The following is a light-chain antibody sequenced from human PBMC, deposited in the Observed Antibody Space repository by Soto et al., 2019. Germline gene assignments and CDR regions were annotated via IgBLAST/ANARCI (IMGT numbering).Light chain of an antibody. Sequence: DIQMTQSPSSQSASVGDRATITCRASQSVRAWLAWYQQKEGKAPKLLIYGATSLLRGVPRRFSGSGSGTDFTLTISCLQSEEFATYYCQQYYSYPRTFGQGTKVDIK. CDR1: QSVRAW. CDR3: QQYYSYPRT. V-gene: IGKV1D-16*01. J-gene: IGKJ1*01. CDR2: GAT.